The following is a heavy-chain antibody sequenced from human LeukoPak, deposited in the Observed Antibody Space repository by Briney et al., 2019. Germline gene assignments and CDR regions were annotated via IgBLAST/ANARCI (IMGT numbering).Heavy chain of an antibody. Sequence: GGSLRLSCAASGFTFSSYGMHWVRQAPGKGLEWVAVISYDGSNKYYADSVKGRFTISRDNSKNTLYLQMNSLRAEDTAVYYCATSHDYGDYPYWGQGTLVTVSS. D-gene: IGHD4-17*01. J-gene: IGHJ4*02. CDR1: GFTFSSYG. CDR2: ISYDGSNK. CDR3: ATSHDYGDYPY. V-gene: IGHV3-30*03.